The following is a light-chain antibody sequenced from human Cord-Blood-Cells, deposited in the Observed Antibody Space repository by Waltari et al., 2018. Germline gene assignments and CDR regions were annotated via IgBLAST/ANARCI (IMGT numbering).Light chain of an antibody. CDR3: RQYYSFPRT. Sequence: RDTVTSSCRMSHGISSSLAWYQQKPGKAPVLLIYAASTLQSWVPSRFSRSGSGPDLTLTISCLHSEDFATYYCRQYYSFPRTFGQGTKVEIK. V-gene: IGKV1D-8*01. J-gene: IGKJ1*01. CDR1: HGISSS. CDR2: AAS.